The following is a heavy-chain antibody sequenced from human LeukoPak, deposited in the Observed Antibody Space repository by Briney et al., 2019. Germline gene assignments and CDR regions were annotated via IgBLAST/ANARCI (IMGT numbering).Heavy chain of an antibody. CDR2: IYTSGST. V-gene: IGHV4-4*07. Sequence: PSETLSLTCTVSGGSISSYYWSWLRQPAGKGLEWIGRIYTSGSTNYNPSLKSRVTMSVDTSKNQFSLKLSSVTAADTAVYYCARDDCSSTSCYRRGDWFDPWGQGTLVTVSS. CDR3: ARDDCSSTSCYRRGDWFDP. D-gene: IGHD2-2*02. CDR1: GGSISSYY. J-gene: IGHJ5*02.